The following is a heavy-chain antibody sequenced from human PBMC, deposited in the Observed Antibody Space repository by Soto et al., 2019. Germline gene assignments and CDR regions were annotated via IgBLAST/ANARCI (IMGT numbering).Heavy chain of an antibody. CDR2: ISSNGGST. J-gene: IGHJ6*02. CDR3: VKGRRYYGMDV. D-gene: IGHD6-6*01. V-gene: IGHV3-64D*06. CDR1: GFTFSSYA. Sequence: VGSLRLSCSASGFTFSSYAMHWVRQAPGKGLEYVSAISSNGGSTYYADSVKGRFTISRDNSKNTLYLQMSSLRVEDTAVYYCVKGRRYYGMDVWGQGTTVTVSS.